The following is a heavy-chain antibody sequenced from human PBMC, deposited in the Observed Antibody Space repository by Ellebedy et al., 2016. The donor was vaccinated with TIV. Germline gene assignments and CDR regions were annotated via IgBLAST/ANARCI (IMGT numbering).Heavy chain of an antibody. CDR1: GFTFRSHG. Sequence: GESLKISXVASGFTFRSHGIYWVRQAPGKGLEWVAVISSDGSNKYYADSVKGRFTISRDNSKNTLYLQMDSLKTDDMAVYYCARGGSSGSPDYWGQGTLVTVSS. D-gene: IGHD3-10*01. J-gene: IGHJ4*02. V-gene: IGHV3-30*03. CDR2: ISSDGSNK. CDR3: ARGGSSGSPDY.